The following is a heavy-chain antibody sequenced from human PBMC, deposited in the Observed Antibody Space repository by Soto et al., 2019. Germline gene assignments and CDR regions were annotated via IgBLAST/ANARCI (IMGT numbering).Heavy chain of an antibody. D-gene: IGHD1-26*01. CDR2: ISSTTNYI. CDR1: GFTFTRYS. J-gene: IGHJ4*02. Sequence: GGSLRLSCAASGFTFTRYSMNWVRQAPGKGLEWVSSISSTTNYIYYADSAKGRFTISRDNAKNSLYLQMNSLRAEDTAVYYCAKDVEGGSLFRGAFDYWGQGTQVTVSS. V-gene: IGHV3-21*04. CDR3: AKDVEGGSLFRGAFDY.